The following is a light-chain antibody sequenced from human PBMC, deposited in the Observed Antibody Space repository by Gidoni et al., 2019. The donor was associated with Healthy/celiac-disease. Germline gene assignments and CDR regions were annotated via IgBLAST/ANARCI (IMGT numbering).Light chain of an antibody. V-gene: IGKV1-9*01. Sequence: DIQFTHSPSFLSASVGDRVTITCRASQGISSYLAWYQQKPGKAPKLLIYAASTLQSGVPSRFSGSGSGTEFTLTISSLQPEDFATYYCQQLNSYSYTFGQGTKLEIK. CDR2: AAS. CDR1: QGISSY. J-gene: IGKJ2*01. CDR3: QQLNSYSYT.